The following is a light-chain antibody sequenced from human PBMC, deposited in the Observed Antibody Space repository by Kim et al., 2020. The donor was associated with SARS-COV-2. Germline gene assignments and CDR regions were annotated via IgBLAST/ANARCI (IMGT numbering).Light chain of an antibody. J-gene: IGLJ3*02. V-gene: IGLV6-57*01. Sequence: GKTVIIPGTRSSGSISSDFVQWFQQRPGTSPTTVIYEDHVRPSGVPGRFSGFVDSSSNSASLTISGLKTEDEADYYCQSYHDNAWVFGGGTQLTV. CDR3: QSYHDNAWV. CDR2: EDH. CDR1: SGSISSDF.